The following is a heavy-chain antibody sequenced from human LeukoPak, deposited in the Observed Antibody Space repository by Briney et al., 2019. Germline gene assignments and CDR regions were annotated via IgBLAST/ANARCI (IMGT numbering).Heavy chain of an antibody. CDR1: GGSFSGYY. V-gene: IGHV4-34*01. CDR2: INHSGST. Sequence: ASETLSLTCAVYGGSFSGYYWSWIRQPPGKGLEWIGEINHSGSTNYNQSLKSRVTISVDTSKNQFSLKLSSVTAADTAVYYCARGNFVLRFLEWLLYFDYWGQGTLVTVPP. CDR3: ARGNFVLRFLEWLLYFDY. J-gene: IGHJ4*02. D-gene: IGHD3-3*01.